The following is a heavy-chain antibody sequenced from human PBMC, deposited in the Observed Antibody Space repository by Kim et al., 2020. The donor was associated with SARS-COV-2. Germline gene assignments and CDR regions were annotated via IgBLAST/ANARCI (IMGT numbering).Heavy chain of an antibody. CDR2: IGTAGDT. V-gene: IGHV3-13*01. J-gene: IGHJ6*02. CDR3: ARGGYSSSSHYYYGMDV. D-gene: IGHD6-6*01. CDR1: GFTFSSYD. Sequence: GGSLRLSCAASGFTFSSYDMHWVRQATGKGLEWVSAIGTAGDTYYPGSVKGRFTISRENAKNSLYLQMNSLRAGDTAVYYCARGGYSSSSHYYYGMDVWGQGTTVTVSS.